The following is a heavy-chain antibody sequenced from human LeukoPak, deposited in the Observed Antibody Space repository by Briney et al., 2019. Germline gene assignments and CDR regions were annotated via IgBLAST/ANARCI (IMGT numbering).Heavy chain of an antibody. J-gene: IGHJ6*02. CDR2: INPSGGST. V-gene: IGHV1-46*01. Sequence: ASVNVSCKASGYTFTSYYMHWVRQAPGQGLEWMGIINPSGGSTSYAQKFQGRVTITADESTSTAYMELSSLRSEDTAVYYCATCPSNYLGILKAYYYYGMDVWGQGTTVTVSS. CDR1: GYTFTSYY. D-gene: IGHD7-27*01. CDR3: ATCPSNYLGILKAYYYYGMDV.